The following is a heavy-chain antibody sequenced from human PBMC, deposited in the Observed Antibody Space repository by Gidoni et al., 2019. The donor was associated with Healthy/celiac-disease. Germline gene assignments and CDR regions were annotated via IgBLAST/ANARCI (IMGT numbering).Heavy chain of an antibody. CDR2: IYSGGST. D-gene: IGHD3-10*01. CDR1: GFTVSSNY. CDR3: NYYGSGSYYLHYYYGMDV. V-gene: IGHV3-66*01. J-gene: IGHJ6*02. Sequence: EVQLVESGGGLVQPGGSLRLSCAASGFTVSSNYMSWVRQAPGKGLEWVSVIYSGGSTYYADSVKGRFTISRDNSKNTLYLQMNSLRAEDTAVYYCNYYGSGSYYLHYYYGMDVWGQGTTVTVSS.